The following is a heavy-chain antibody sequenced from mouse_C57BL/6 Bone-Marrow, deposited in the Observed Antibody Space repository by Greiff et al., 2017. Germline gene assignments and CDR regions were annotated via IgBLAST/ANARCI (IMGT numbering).Heavy chain of an antibody. J-gene: IGHJ4*01. CDR1: GFSFNTYA. CDR3: VRHWLGAMDY. V-gene: IGHV10-1*01. CDR2: IRSKSNNYAT. Sequence: AASGFSFNTYAMNWVRQAPGKGLEWVARIRSKSNNYATYYADSVKDRFTISRDESESMLYLQMNNLKTEDTAMYYCVRHWLGAMDYWGQGTSVTVSS.